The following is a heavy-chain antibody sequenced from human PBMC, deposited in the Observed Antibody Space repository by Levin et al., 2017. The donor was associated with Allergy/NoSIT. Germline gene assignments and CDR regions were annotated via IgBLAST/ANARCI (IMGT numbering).Heavy chain of an antibody. D-gene: IGHD2-15*01. J-gene: IGHJ4*02. Sequence: GGSLRLSCAASGFTFSSYAMSWVRQAPGKGLEWVSAISGSGGSTYYADSVKGRFTISRDNSKNTLYLQMNSLRAEDTAVYYCATTALYCSGGSCYAPFDYWGQGTLVTVSS. V-gene: IGHV3-23*01. CDR1: GFTFSSYA. CDR2: ISGSGGST. CDR3: ATTALYCSGGSCYAPFDY.